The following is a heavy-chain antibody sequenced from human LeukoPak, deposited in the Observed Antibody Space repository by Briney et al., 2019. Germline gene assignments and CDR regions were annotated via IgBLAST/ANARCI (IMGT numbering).Heavy chain of an antibody. D-gene: IGHD2-21*02. V-gene: IGHV4-61*05. CDR2: IYYSGST. CDR3: ARTPYCGGDCYHDAFDI. CDR1: GGSISSSSYH. J-gene: IGHJ3*02. Sequence: PSETLSLTCTVSGGSISSSSYHWSWIRQPPGKGLEWIGYIYYSGSTNYNPSLKSRVTISVDTSKNQFSLKLSSVTAADTAVYYCARTPYCGGDCYHDAFDIWGQGTMVTVSS.